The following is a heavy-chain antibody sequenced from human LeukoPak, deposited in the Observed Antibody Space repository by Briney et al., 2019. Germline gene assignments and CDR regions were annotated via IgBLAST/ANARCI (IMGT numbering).Heavy chain of an antibody. D-gene: IGHD1/OR15-1a*01. V-gene: IGHV3-21*01. Sequence: GRSLRLSCAAPGFTFSSYGMNWVRQAPGKGLEWVSCISSSSSYKYYADSVKGRFTISRDNANNSLYLQMNSLRAEDTAVYYCARSNCNSCYLGVWYYFDYWGQGALVTVSS. CDR1: GFTFSSYG. J-gene: IGHJ4*02. CDR3: ARSNCNSCYLGVWYYFDY. CDR2: ISSSSSYK.